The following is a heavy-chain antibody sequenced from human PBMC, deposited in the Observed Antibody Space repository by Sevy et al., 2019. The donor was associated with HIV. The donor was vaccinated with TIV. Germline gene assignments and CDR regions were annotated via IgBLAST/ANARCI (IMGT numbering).Heavy chain of an antibody. J-gene: IGHJ4*02. CDR1: GFTFSNYA. CDR2: ISYDGSVR. D-gene: IGHD6-19*01. CDR3: ARGGAVPGFDY. V-gene: IGHV3-30*04. Sequence: GGSLRLSCAASGFTFSNYAMHWVRQAPGKGLEWVSLISYDGSVRYYADSVKGRFTISRDISKNTLYLQMNSLRTEDTAVYYGARGGAVPGFDYWGKGALVTVSS.